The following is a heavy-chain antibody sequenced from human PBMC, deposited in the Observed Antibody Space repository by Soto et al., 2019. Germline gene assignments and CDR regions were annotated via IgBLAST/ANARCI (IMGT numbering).Heavy chain of an antibody. V-gene: IGHV3-23*01. J-gene: IGHJ4*02. CDR1: GIPFGSRA. D-gene: IGHD3-10*01. Sequence: GGSLRLSCVASGIPFGSRAMSWVRQAPGEGLEWVSIITDTGGDTKYADSVRGRFTISRDNSKNTLYLQMSSLRVEDSAVYYCARGSTDAYPGSRMFDFWGRGTLVTVSS. CDR2: ITDTGGDT. CDR3: ARGSTDAYPGSRMFDF.